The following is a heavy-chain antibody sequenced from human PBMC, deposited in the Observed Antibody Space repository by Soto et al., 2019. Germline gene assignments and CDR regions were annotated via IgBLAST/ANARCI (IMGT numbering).Heavy chain of an antibody. V-gene: IGHV4-34*01. CDR1: GGSFSGYY. D-gene: IGHD3-10*01. Sequence: QVHLQQWGAGLLRPSETLSLTCAVYGGSFSGYYWNWIRQPPGKGLEWIGEINHSGRTNYNPSLKSRVSISVGTSNNQFSLKLSSVTAADTAVYYCARGRGDGYNQDWYFDLWGRGTLVTVSS. J-gene: IGHJ2*01. CDR3: ARGRGDGYNQDWYFDL. CDR2: INHSGRT.